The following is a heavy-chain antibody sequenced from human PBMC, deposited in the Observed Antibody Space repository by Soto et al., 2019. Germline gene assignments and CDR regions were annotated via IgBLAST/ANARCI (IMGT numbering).Heavy chain of an antibody. CDR3: AGTRIAARPYGMDV. J-gene: IGHJ6*02. D-gene: IGHD6-6*01. CDR2: IIPIFGTA. Sequence: GASVKVSFKASGGTFSSYAISWVRQAPGQGLEWMGGIIPIFGTANYAQKFQGRVTITADESTSTACMELSSLRSEDTAVYYCAGTRIAARPYGMDVWGQGTTVTVSS. CDR1: GGTFSSYA. V-gene: IGHV1-69*13.